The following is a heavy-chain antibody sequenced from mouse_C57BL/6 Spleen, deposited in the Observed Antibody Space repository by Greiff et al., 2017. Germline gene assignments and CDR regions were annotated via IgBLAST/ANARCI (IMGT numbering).Heavy chain of an antibody. CDR2: IYPRSGNT. V-gene: IGHV1-81*01. J-gene: IGHJ4*01. Sequence: QVQLKQSGAELARPGASVKLSCKASGYTFTSYGISWVKQRTGQGLEWIGEIYPRSGNTYYNEQFKGKATLTADKSSSTAYMELRSLTSEDSAVYFCARRGLGNPHYYAMDYWGQGTSVTVSS. D-gene: IGHD2-1*01. CDR1: GYTFTSYG. CDR3: ARRGLGNPHYYAMDY.